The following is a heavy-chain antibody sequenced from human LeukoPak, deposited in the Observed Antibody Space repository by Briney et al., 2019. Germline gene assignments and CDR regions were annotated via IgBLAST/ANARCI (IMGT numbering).Heavy chain of an antibody. CDR1: GFTFSSYG. CDR3: AEEGDGSSWYV. D-gene: IGHD6-13*01. V-gene: IGHV3-30*18. Sequence: GGSLRLSCAASGFTFSSYGMHWVRQAPGKGLEWVAVISYDGSNKYYADSVKGRFTIPRDNSKNTLYLQMNSLRAEDTAVYYCAEEGDGSSWYVWGQGTLVTVSS. CDR2: ISYDGSNK. J-gene: IGHJ4*02.